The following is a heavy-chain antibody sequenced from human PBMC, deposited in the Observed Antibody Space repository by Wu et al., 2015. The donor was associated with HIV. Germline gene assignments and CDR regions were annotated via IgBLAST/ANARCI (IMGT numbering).Heavy chain of an antibody. D-gene: IGHD2-21*01. Sequence: QVHLVQSGAEVKKPGASVRVSCQTSGYTFTAHYIHWVRQAPGQGLEWMGWIRPDSGATHYAERFEDRVTMTRDASISTAYMQLSRLRSDDTAVYFCARDLGDDFAVRGFYWYMDVWGRGTAITVSS. CDR3: ARDLGDDFAVRGFYWYMDV. CDR1: GYTFTAHY. V-gene: IGHV1-2*02. J-gene: IGHJ6*03. CDR2: IRPDSGAT.